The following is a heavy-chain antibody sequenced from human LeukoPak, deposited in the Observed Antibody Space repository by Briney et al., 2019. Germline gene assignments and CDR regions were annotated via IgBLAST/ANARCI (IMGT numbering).Heavy chain of an antibody. CDR1: GFTFSSYW. CDR3: ATDIVVVPAAMDFDY. CDR2: IKQDGSEK. D-gene: IGHD2-2*01. J-gene: IGHJ4*02. V-gene: IGHV3-7*04. Sequence: GGSLRLSCAASGFTFSSYWMSWVRQAPGKGLEWVANIKQDGSEKYYVDSVEGRFTISRDNAKNSLYLQMNSLRAEDTAVYYCATDIVVVPAAMDFDYWGQGTLVTVSS.